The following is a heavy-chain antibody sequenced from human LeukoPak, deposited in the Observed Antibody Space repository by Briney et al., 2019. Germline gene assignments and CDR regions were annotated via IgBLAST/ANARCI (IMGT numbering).Heavy chain of an antibody. D-gene: IGHD2/OR15-2a*01. CDR2: INSDGSTT. CDR3: ARAARADCTSPTCHSWLAP. CDR1: GFTLSNSW. Sequence: GGSLRLSCAASGFTLSNSWIHWVRQAPGKGLVWVSRINSDGSTTSYADSVKGRFTISRDNAKNTLYLQMNSLRAEDTAVYYCARAARADCTSPTCHSWLAPWGQGTQVTVSS. J-gene: IGHJ5*02. V-gene: IGHV3-74*01.